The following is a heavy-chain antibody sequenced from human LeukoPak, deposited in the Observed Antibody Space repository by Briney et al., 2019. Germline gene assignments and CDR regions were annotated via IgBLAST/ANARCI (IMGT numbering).Heavy chain of an antibody. CDR1: GGTFSSYA. J-gene: IGHJ6*02. CDR2: IIPIFGTA. V-gene: IGHV1-69*13. D-gene: IGHD3-9*01. Sequence: SVKVSCTASGGTFSSYAISWVRQAPGQGLEWMGGIIPIFGTANYAQKFQGRVTITADESTSTAYMELSSLRSEDTAVYYCANNDILTGYSSNYHYYGMDVWGQGTTVTVSS. CDR3: ANNDILTGYSSNYHYYGMDV.